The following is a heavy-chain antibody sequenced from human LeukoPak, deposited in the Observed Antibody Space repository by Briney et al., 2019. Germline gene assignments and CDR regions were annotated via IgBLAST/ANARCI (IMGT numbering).Heavy chain of an antibody. CDR2: IYPTDSDT. Sequence: PGESLKISCKGSGYSFTSYWIGWVRQMPGKGLEWMGIIYPTDSDTRYSPSFQGQVTISADKSISTAYLQWSSLKASDTAMYYCARGGGYSNGYDHFDYWGQGTLVTVSS. D-gene: IGHD5-18*01. V-gene: IGHV5-51*01. J-gene: IGHJ4*02. CDR3: ARGGGYSNGYDHFDY. CDR1: GYSFTSYW.